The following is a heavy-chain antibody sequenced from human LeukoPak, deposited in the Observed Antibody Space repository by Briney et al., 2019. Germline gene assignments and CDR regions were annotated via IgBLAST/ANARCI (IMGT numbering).Heavy chain of an antibody. CDR2: ISDDGGRK. Sequence: GGSLRLSCAASGFTFNGYPMHWVRQAPGKGLDWVAIISDDGGRKFYADSVEGRFTISRDNSKNTLFLQMSSLRAEDTAVYYCVRGVYDNGNMNDYWGQGTLVTVSS. D-gene: IGHD5/OR15-5a*01. V-gene: IGHV3-30*04. CDR1: GFTFNGYP. J-gene: IGHJ4*02. CDR3: VRGVYDNGNMNDY.